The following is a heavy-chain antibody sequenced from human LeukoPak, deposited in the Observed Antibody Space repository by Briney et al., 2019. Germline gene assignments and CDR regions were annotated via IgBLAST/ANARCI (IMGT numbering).Heavy chain of an antibody. CDR3: TTDLMIQLWLSNPGY. V-gene: IGHV3-74*01. CDR1: GFTFNNYW. J-gene: IGHJ4*02. D-gene: IGHD5-18*01. CDR2: INSDGSST. Sequence: GGSLRLSCAASGFTFNNYWMHWVRQAPGKGLVWVSRINSDGSSTSYADSVKGRFTISRDNAKNTLYLQMNSLKTEDTAVYYCTTDLMIQLWLSNPGYWGQGTLVTVSS.